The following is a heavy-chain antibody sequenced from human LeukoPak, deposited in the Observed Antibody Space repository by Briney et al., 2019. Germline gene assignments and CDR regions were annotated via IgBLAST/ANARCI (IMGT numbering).Heavy chain of an antibody. CDR1: GGSISSYY. CDR2: ISYSGST. CDR3: ARDYGGGWYQIDY. J-gene: IGHJ4*02. Sequence: SETLSLTCTVSGGSISSYYWSWIRQPPRKGLEWIGYISYSGSTTYNTSLQSLLTISLDKFERQFSLYLNSVTVADTALYYCARDYGGGWYQIDYWGQGTLVTVSS. V-gene: IGHV4-59*12. D-gene: IGHD6-13*01.